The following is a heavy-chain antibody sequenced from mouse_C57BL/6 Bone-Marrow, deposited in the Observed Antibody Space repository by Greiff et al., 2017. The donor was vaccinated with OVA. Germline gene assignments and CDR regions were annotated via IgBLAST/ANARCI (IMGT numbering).Heavy chain of an antibody. D-gene: IGHD1-1*01. V-gene: IGHV3-6*01. CDR2: ISYDGSN. J-gene: IGHJ2*01. CDR3: ASRGYYYGSSYYFDY. CDR1: GYSITSGYY. Sequence: EVQLVESGPGLVKPSQSLSLTCSVTGYSITSGYYWNWIRQFPGNKLEWMGYISYDGSNNYNPSLKNRISITRDTSKNQFFLKLNSVTTEDTATYYCASRGYYYGSSYYFDYWGQGTTLTVSS.